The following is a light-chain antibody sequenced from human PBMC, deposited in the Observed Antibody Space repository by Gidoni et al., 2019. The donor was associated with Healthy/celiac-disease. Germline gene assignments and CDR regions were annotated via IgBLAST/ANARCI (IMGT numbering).Light chain of an antibody. V-gene: IGKV3-11*01. CDR1: QSVSSY. Sequence: EIVLTQSPATLSLSPGERATLSCRASQSVSSYLAWYQQKPGQAHRLLIYDASNRATGIPARFSGSGSGTDFTLTISSLEPEDFAVYYCQQRSNWPLCSFGQGTKLEIK. J-gene: IGKJ2*04. CDR2: DAS. CDR3: QQRSNWPLCS.